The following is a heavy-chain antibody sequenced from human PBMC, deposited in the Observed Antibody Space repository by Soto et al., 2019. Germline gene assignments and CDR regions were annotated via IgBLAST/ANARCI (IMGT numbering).Heavy chain of an antibody. D-gene: IGHD3-16*01. J-gene: IGHJ4*02. Sequence: ASVKVSCKASGYTFTSYGISWVRQAPGQGLEWMGWISAYNGNTNYAQKLQGRVTMTTDTSTSTAYMELRSLRSDDTAVYYCARDLWPMITFGGTGGYWGQGTLVTVSS. V-gene: IGHV1-18*01. CDR1: GYTFTSYG. CDR2: ISAYNGNT. CDR3: ARDLWPMITFGGTGGY.